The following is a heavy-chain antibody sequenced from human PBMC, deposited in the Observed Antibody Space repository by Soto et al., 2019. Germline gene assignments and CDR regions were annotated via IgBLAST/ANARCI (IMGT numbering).Heavy chain of an antibody. D-gene: IGHD3-9*01. Sequence: PSETLSLTCTVSGVSMRGYYWSWIRQPPGMGLEWIGYIYSSGSTDHNPSLRSRVTISVDTSKNQISLKLSSVTAADTAVYYCARHYDILTGYYWAWFDPWGQGTLVTVSS. CDR3: ARHYDILTGYYWAWFDP. J-gene: IGHJ5*02. CDR2: IYSSGST. V-gene: IGHV4-59*01. CDR1: GVSMRGYY.